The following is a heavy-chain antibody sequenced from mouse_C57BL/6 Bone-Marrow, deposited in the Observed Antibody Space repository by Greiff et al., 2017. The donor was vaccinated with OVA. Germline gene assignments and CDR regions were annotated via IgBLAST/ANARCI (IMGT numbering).Heavy chain of an antibody. J-gene: IGHJ4*01. V-gene: IGHV5-4*01. CDR1: GFTFSSYA. Sequence: EVMLVESGGGLVKPGGSLKLSCAASGFTFSSYAMSWVRQTPEKRLEWVATISDGGSYTYYPDNVKGRFTISRDNAKNNLYLQMSHLKSEDTAMYYCARDPLKGYYAMDYWGQGTSVTVSS. CDR2: ISDGGSYT. CDR3: ARDPLKGYYAMDY.